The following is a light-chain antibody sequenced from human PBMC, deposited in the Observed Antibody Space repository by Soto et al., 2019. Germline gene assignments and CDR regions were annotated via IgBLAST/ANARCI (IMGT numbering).Light chain of an antibody. Sequence: HSGLTPPPSVSAAPGQKVTISCSGSSSNIGGNSVSWYQQLPGTAPKLLIYDDNKRPSGIPDRFSGSKSGTSATLGITGFQTGDEADYYCGSWDSSLSAYVFGTGTKVTVL. CDR2: DDN. CDR3: GSWDSSLSAYV. V-gene: IGLV1-51*01. CDR1: SSNIGGNS. J-gene: IGLJ1*01.